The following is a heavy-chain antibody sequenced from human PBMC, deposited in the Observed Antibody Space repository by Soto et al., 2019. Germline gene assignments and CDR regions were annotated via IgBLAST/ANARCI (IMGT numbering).Heavy chain of an antibody. J-gene: IGHJ5*02. V-gene: IGHV2-5*02. CDR3: AHLTVVAVRPEHHWFAP. CDR1: GFSLSTSGVG. D-gene: IGHD2-15*01. Sequence: QITLKESGPTLVKPTQTLTLTCTFSGFSLSTSGVGVGWIRQPPGKALEWLALIYWDDDKRYSPSLKSRLTSTQAPSKNPVVLTMPNMDPVETATYYCAHLTVVAVRPEHHWFAPWGQGTLVTVSS. CDR2: IYWDDDK.